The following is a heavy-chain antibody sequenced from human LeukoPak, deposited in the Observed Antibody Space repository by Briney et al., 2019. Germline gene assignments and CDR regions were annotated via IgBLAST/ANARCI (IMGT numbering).Heavy chain of an antibody. Sequence: PSETLSLTCTVSGVSISRYYWSWIRQSPGKGLEWIGYYGGRTTYNPSLKSRVTMSVDTSKNQFSLKLTSVTAADTAVYYCARYDHAPSYYYYYMDVWGKGTTVTVPS. CDR3: ARYDHAPSYYYYYMDV. CDR1: GVSISRYY. CDR2: YYGGRT. V-gene: IGHV4-59*01. D-gene: IGHD1-14*01. J-gene: IGHJ6*03.